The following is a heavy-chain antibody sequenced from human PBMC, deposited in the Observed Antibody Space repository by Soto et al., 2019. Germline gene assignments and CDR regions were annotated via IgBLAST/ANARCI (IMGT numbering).Heavy chain of an antibody. Sequence: QITLKESGPTLVKPTQTLTLTCTFSGFSLTTTGVGVGWIRQPPGKALEWLALIYWDDDKRYSPSLQSRLTITKDTYKNQVVLTLTNMDPLDTATYYCARRRGLSYNNWFDPWGQGTLVTVSS. V-gene: IGHV2-5*02. CDR2: IYWDDDK. CDR3: ARRRGLSYNNWFDP. J-gene: IGHJ5*02. CDR1: GFSLTTTGVG. D-gene: IGHD2-2*02.